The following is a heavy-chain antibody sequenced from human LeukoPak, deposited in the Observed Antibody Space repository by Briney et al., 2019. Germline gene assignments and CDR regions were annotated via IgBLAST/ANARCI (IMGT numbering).Heavy chain of an antibody. D-gene: IGHD3-22*01. V-gene: IGHV3-30-3*01. CDR3: ARDRWDTSGYCLDY. Sequence: PGGSLRLSCAASGFTFSGYAMHWVRQAPGKGLEWVAVISYDGSIKYYADSVKGRFTISRDNSKNTLYLQMNSLRVEDTAVYYCARDRWDTSGYCLDYWGQGTLVTVSS. CDR2: ISYDGSIK. CDR1: GFTFSGYA. J-gene: IGHJ4*02.